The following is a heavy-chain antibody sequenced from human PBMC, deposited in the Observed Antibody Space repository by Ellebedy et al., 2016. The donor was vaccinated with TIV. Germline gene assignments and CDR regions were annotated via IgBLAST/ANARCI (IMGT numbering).Heavy chain of an antibody. D-gene: IGHD5-24*01. CDR2: ISGTGYIT. CDR3: VRDGYNHIPFDY. V-gene: IGHV3-23*01. Sequence: GESLKISCAGSGFTLNSYAMSWVRQAPRKGLEWVATISGTGYITDYGDSVKGRFTISRDNSKNALYLQMDTLRVDDTAVYYCVRDGYNHIPFDYWGQGTLVTVSS. CDR1: GFTLNSYA. J-gene: IGHJ4*02.